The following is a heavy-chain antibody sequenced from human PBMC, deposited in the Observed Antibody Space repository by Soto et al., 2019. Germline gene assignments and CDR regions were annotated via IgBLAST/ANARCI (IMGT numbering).Heavy chain of an antibody. CDR3: ARDYYRFNSGYGFTMDV. V-gene: IGHV3-30-3*01. D-gene: IGHD5-12*01. CDR2: ISYDGSNK. Sequence: QVQLVESGGGVVQPGRSLRLSCAASGFTFSSYAMHWVRQAPGKGLEWVAVISYDGSNKYYADSVKGRFTISRDNSKNSLYLHMISLRAEDTAVYYCARDYYRFNSGYGFTMDVWGQGTTVTVSS. J-gene: IGHJ6*02. CDR1: GFTFSSYA.